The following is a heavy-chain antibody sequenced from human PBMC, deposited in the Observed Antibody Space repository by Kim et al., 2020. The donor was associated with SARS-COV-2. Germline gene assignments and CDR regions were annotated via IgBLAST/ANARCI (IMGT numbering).Heavy chain of an antibody. J-gene: IGHJ4*02. CDR3: TTDPPRRWYSSGWYVDY. CDR1: GFTFSNAW. CDR2: IKSKTDGGTT. D-gene: IGHD6-19*01. V-gene: IGHV3-15*01. Sequence: GGSLRLSCAASGFTFSNAWMSWVRQAPGKGLEWVGRIKSKTDGGTTDYAAPVKGRFTISRDDSKNTLYLQMNSLKTEDTAVYYCTTDPPRRWYSSGWYVDYWGQGTLVTVSS.